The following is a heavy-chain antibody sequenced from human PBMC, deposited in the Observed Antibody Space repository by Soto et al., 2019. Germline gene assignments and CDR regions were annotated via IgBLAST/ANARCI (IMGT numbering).Heavy chain of an antibody. J-gene: IGHJ4*02. V-gene: IGHV1-18*01. CDR1: GYRFSSYG. CDR3: ARAVAVPADFDY. CDR2: ISGYNGNT. Sequence: GASVKVSCKTSGYRFSSYGINWVRQAPGQGLEWMGWISGYNGNTHQAQKFQGRVTITRDTSASTAYMELSSLRSEDTAVYYCARAVAVPADFDYWGQGTLVTVS. D-gene: IGHD6-19*01.